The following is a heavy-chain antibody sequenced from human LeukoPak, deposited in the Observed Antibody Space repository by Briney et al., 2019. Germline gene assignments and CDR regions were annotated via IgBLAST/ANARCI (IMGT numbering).Heavy chain of an antibody. CDR2: INHSGST. V-gene: IGHV4-34*01. Sequence: PSETLSLTCAVYGGSFSGYYWSWIRQPPGKGLEWIGEINHSGSTNYNPSLKSRVTISVDTSKNQFSLKLTSVTAADTALYYCARRYYGSGNPFDPWGQGTLVTVSS. CDR1: GGSFSGYY. J-gene: IGHJ5*02. CDR3: ARRYYGSGNPFDP. D-gene: IGHD3-10*01.